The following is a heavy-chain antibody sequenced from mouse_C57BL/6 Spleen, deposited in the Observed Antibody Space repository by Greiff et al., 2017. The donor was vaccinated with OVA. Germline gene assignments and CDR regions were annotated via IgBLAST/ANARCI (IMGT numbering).Heavy chain of an antibody. D-gene: IGHD1-1*02. CDR3: AREGSLWGAMDY. J-gene: IGHJ4*01. Sequence: TASGIAFSRYWMSWVRRAPGKGLEWIGEITPDSSTINYAPSLKDKFIISRDNAKNTLYLQMSKVRSEDTALYYCAREGSLWGAMDYWGQGTSVTVSS. V-gene: IGHV4-1*01. CDR2: ITPDSSTI. CDR1: GIAFSRYW.